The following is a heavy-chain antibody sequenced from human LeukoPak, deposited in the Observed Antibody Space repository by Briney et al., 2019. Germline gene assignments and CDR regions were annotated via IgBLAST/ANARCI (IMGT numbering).Heavy chain of an antibody. J-gene: IGHJ6*03. D-gene: IGHD2-2*02. V-gene: IGHV3-9*01. CDR3: ARGYCSSTSCYTHYYYYMDV. Sequence: GGSLRLSCAASVFTFEDYAMHWVRQAPGKGLEWGSGISWNSGSIGYADSVKGRFTISRDNAKNSLYLQMNSLRAEDTALYYCARGYCSSTSCYTHYYYYMDVWGKGTTVTVSS. CDR1: VFTFEDYA. CDR2: ISWNSGSI.